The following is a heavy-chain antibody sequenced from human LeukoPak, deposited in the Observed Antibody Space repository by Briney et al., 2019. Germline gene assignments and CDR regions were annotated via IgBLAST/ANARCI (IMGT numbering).Heavy chain of an antibody. J-gene: IGHJ4*02. Sequence: GGSLRLSCAASGFTFSSYAMHWVRQAPGKGLEWVAVISYDGSNKYYADSVKGRFTISRENAKNSLYLQMNSLRAGDTAVYYCARGLGIPAATAPYYFDYWGQGTLVTVSS. V-gene: IGHV3-30*14. CDR3: ARGLGIPAATAPYYFDY. CDR2: ISYDGSNK. D-gene: IGHD2-2*01. CDR1: GFTFSSYA.